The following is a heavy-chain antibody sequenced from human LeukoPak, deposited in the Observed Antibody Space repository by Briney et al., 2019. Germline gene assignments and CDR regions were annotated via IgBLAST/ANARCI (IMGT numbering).Heavy chain of an antibody. D-gene: IGHD3-22*01. J-gene: IGHJ4*02. V-gene: IGHV4-31*03. CDR2: IYYSGST. CDR1: GGSISSGGYY. CDR3: ARAHYYDSSFTRSYFDY. Sequence: PTETLSLTCTVSGGSISSGGYYWSWIRQHPGKGLEWIGYIYYSGSTYYNPSLKSRVTISVDTSKNQFSLKLSSVTAADTAVYYCARAHYYDSSFTRSYFDYWGEGNLVTVSS.